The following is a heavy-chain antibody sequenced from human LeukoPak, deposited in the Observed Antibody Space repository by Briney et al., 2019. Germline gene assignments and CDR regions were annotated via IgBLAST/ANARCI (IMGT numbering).Heavy chain of an antibody. D-gene: IGHD1-1*01. CDR3: VTRPDGRGTGPTENSPFDI. Sequence: PSETLSLTCTVSGGSISSYSWAWIRQPAGKGLEWIGRIYTSGSTNSNPPLRGRVTMSLDTSKNQLFLRLRSVTAADTAVYYCVTRPDGRGTGPTENSPFDIWGQGTVVTVSS. J-gene: IGHJ3*02. V-gene: IGHV4-4*07. CDR1: GGSISSYS. CDR2: IYTSGST.